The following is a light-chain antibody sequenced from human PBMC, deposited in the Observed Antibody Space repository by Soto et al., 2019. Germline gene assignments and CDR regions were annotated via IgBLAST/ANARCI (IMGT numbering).Light chain of an antibody. J-gene: IGKJ1*01. Sequence: IPMTPSPSSLSSSVGDRVTITFRASQDISSRLVWSQQKPGKAPTLLISTASNLQSGVPSRFSGSGSGTEFTLTISGLQPEDFATYYCQQANIPPTFGQGTKVDIK. CDR1: QDISSR. V-gene: IGKV1-12*01. CDR3: QQANIPPT. CDR2: TAS.